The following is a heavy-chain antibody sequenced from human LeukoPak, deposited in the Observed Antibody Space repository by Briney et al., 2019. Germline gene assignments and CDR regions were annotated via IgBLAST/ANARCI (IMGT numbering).Heavy chain of an antibody. V-gene: IGHV4-34*01. CDR1: GGSFSGYY. CDR2: INHSGST. J-gene: IGHJ2*01. CDR3: ARGRKTKAVPAASSYWYFDL. Sequence: SETLSLTSAVYGGSFSGYYWSWIRQPPGKGLEWIGEINHSGSTNYNPSLKSRVTISVDPSKNQFSLKLSSVTAADTAVYYCARGRKTKAVPAASSYWYFDLWGRGTLVTVSS. D-gene: IGHD2-2*01.